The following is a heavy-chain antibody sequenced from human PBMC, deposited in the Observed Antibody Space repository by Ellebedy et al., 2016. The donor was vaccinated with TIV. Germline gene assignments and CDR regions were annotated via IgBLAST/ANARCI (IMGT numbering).Heavy chain of an antibody. CDR1: GFTFRNAW. D-gene: IGHD3-16*01. Sequence: GESLKISCAASGFTFRNAWMTWVRQISGKGLEWVGRIKSESDGWITDYAAPVKGRFAISRNDSENTLYLQMNSLRTEDTAVYYCTTEGGNYYEPSGYWGQGTLVTVAS. J-gene: IGHJ4*02. CDR3: TTEGGNYYEPSGY. CDR2: IKSESDGWIT. V-gene: IGHV3-15*01.